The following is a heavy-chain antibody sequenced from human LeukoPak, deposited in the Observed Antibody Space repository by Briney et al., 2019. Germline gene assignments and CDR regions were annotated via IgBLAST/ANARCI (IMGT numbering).Heavy chain of an antibody. CDR2: IYTSGST. CDR3: ARASNYYGSGSCDY. D-gene: IGHD3-10*01. CDR1: GGSISSGSYY. J-gene: IGHJ4*02. Sequence: SQTLSLTCTVSGGSISSGSYYWSWIRQPAGKGLEWIGRIYTSGSTNYNPSLKSRVTISVDTSKNQFSLKLSSVTAADTAVYYCARASNYYGSGSCDYWGQGTLVTVSS. V-gene: IGHV4-61*02.